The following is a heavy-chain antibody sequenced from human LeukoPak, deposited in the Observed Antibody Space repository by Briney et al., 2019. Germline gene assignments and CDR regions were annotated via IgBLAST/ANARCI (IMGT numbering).Heavy chain of an antibody. CDR2: ISYDGNTK. CDR3: ARDAPERARGDLFDY. CDR1: GFTFNTFP. D-gene: IGHD1-1*01. V-gene: IGHV3-30*04. Sequence: PGGSLRLSCAASGFTFNTFPMHWVRQAPGERLEWVAVISYDGNTKYYADSVKGRFTISRDNSKNTFYLQMDSLRPEDTAVYYCARDAPERARGDLFDYWGQGTLVTVSS. J-gene: IGHJ4*02.